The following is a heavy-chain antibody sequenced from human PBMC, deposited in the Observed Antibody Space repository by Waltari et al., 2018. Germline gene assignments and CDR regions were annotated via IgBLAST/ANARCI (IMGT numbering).Heavy chain of an antibody. CDR2: INPNSGGT. D-gene: IGHD1-26*01. CDR3: ARVGSSENWFDP. CDR1: GYTFTGYY. V-gene: IGHV1-2*02. Sequence: QVQLVQSGAAVKKPGASVKVSCKASGYTFTGYYMHWVRQAPGQGLEWMGWINPNSGGTKYAQKFQGRVTMTRDTSISTAYMELSRLRSDDTAVYYCARVGSSENWFDPWGQGTLVTVSS. J-gene: IGHJ5*02.